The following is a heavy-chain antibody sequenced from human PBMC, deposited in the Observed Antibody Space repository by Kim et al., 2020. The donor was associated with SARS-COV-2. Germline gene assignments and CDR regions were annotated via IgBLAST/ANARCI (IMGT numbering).Heavy chain of an antibody. CDR3: ARDLAGYNYGPFDY. Sequence: SETLSLTCTVSGGSISNYHWSWIRQPPGKGLEWIGYIYYSGGTNYNPSLKSRATTSVDTSKNQFSLKLTSVTAADTAMYYCARDLAGYNYGPFDYWGQGT. J-gene: IGHJ4*02. CDR1: GGSISNYH. V-gene: IGHV4-59*01. D-gene: IGHD5-18*01. CDR2: IYYSGGT.